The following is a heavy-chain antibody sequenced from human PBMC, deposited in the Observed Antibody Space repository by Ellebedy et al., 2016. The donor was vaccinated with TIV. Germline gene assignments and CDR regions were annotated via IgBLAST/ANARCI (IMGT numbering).Heavy chain of an antibody. Sequence: ASVKVSCKASGYTFTGYYMHWVRQAPGQGLEWMGWINPNSGGTNYAQKFQGRVTMTRDTSISTAYMELSRLRSDDTAVYYCARDGRITMVRGATGLDYWGQGTLVTVSS. V-gene: IGHV1-2*02. CDR1: GYTFTGYY. CDR3: ARDGRITMVRGATGLDY. J-gene: IGHJ4*02. D-gene: IGHD3-10*01. CDR2: INPNSGGT.